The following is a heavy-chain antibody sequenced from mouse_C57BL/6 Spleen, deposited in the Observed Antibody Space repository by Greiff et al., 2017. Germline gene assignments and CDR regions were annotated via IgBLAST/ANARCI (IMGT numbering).Heavy chain of an antibody. J-gene: IGHJ2*01. D-gene: IGHD1-1*01. CDR2: ISYDGSN. CDR3: AREGGSSYLDY. CDR1: GYSITSGYY. V-gene: IGHV3-6*01. Sequence: VQLKQSGPGLVKPSQSLSLTCSVTGYSITSGYYWNWIRQFPGNKLEWMGYISYDGSNNYNPSLKNRISITRDTSKNQFFLKLNSVTTEDTATYYCAREGGSSYLDYWGQGTTLTVSS.